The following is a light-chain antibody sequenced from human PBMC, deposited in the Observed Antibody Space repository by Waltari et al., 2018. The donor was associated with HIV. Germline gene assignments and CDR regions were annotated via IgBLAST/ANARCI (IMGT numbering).Light chain of an antibody. J-gene: IGKJ1*01. CDR3: QQYNNWPPWT. V-gene: IGKV3-15*01. CDR1: QSVSSN. Sequence: EIVMTQSPATLSVSPGERATLSCRASQSVSSNLAWYQQKPGQAPRLLIYSASTRATGVPASFSGSGSGTEFTLTISSLQSEDFAVYYCQQYNNWPPWTFGQGTKVDIK. CDR2: SAS.